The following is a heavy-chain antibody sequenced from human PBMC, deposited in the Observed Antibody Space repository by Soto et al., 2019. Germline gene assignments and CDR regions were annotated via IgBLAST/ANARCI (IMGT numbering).Heavy chain of an antibody. V-gene: IGHV3-53*01. CDR2: IYSGGST. CDR1: GFTFSTYW. Sequence: SGFTFSTYWMHWVRQIPGKGLVWVSHIYSGGSTYYADSVKGRFTISRDNSKDTLYLQMNNLRAEDTAVYYCAKPPDYNWNDYWGQGTLVTVSS. J-gene: IGHJ4*02. CDR3: AKPPDYNWNDY. D-gene: IGHD1-20*01.